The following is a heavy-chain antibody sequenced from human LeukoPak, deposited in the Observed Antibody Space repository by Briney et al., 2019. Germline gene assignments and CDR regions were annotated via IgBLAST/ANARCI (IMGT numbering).Heavy chain of an antibody. CDR2: ISGSGNRT. CDR3: ASAGYSFGAFFD. J-gene: IGHJ4*02. D-gene: IGHD5-18*01. Sequence: GGTLRLSCAASGFTFGSYGMNWVRQAPGKGLEWVSAISGSGNRTFYADSVKGRFTISRDNSKNTLYLHMNSLRAEDTAVYYCASAGYSFGAFFDWGQGTLVTVSS. V-gene: IGHV3-23*01. CDR1: GFTFGSYG.